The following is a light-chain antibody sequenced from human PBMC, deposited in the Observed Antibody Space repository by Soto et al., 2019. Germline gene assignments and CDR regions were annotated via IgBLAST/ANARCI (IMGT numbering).Light chain of an antibody. V-gene: IGKV1-12*01. J-gene: IGKJ4*01. CDR2: GAS. Sequence: DIQMTQPPSSVSASVGDTVTITCRASQGIGSWLGWYQQKPGKAPQLLIYGASSLQSGVPPRFSGSASETDFTLIISSLQPEDFASYYCQQANSFPLTFGGGTKVEIK. CDR1: QGIGSW. CDR3: QQANSFPLT.